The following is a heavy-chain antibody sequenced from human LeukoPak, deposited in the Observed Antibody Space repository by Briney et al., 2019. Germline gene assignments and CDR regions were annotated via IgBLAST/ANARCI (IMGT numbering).Heavy chain of an antibody. J-gene: IGHJ4*02. CDR3: ARVPQYYYDSSGYFADY. CDR2: ISSSSSYI. CDR1: GLTFSSYT. D-gene: IGHD3-22*01. V-gene: IGHV3-21*01. Sequence: PGGSLRLSCAASGLTFSSYTMNWVRQAPGKGLEWVSSISSSSSYIYYADSVKGRFTISRDNAKNSLYLQMNSLRAEDTAVYYCARVPQYYYDSSGYFADYWGQGTLVTVSS.